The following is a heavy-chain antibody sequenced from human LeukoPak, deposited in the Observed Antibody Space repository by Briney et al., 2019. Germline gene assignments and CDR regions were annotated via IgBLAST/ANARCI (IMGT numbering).Heavy chain of an antibody. CDR3: ASDALYSYCSSTSCYGPNDY. CDR2: ISSSSSYI. D-gene: IGHD2-2*01. Sequence: GGSLRLSCAASGFTFSSYSMNWVRQAPGKGLEWDSSISSSSSYIYYADSVKGRFTISRDNAKNSLYLQMNSLRAEDTAVYYCASDALYSYCSSTSCYGPNDYWGQGTLVTVSS. CDR1: GFTFSSYS. V-gene: IGHV3-21*01. J-gene: IGHJ4*02.